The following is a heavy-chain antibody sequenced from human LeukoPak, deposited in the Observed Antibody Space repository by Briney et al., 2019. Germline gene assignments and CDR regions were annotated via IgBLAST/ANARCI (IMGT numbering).Heavy chain of an antibody. CDR2: IIPIFGTA. V-gene: IGHV1-69*13. CDR3: AEMYPRLRFLEWLLSVDDY. CDR1: GYTFTSYG. J-gene: IGHJ4*02. D-gene: IGHD3-3*01. Sequence: ASVKVSCKASGYTFTSYGISWVRQAPGQGLEWMGGIIPIFGTANYAQKFQGRVTITADESTSTAYMELSSLRSEDTAVYYCAEMYPRLRFLEWLLSVDDYWGQGTLVTVSS.